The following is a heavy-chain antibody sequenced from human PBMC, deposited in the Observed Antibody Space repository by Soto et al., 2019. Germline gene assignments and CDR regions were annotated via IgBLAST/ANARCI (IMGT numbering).Heavy chain of an antibody. D-gene: IGHD3-16*01. Sequence: GASLRLSCAASGFMFSNYWMNWVRQAPGKGLEWVANIKQDGSEKYYVDSVKGRFTISRDNATNSLYLQMNSLRAEVTAVYFCARVGSRPDINAYRAFDLWGQGT. J-gene: IGHJ4*02. CDR3: ARVGSRPDINAYRAFDL. CDR2: IKQDGSEK. CDR1: GFMFSNYW. V-gene: IGHV3-7*02.